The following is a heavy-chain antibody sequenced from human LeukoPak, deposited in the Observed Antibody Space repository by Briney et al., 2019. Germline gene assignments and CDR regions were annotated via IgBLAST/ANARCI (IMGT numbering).Heavy chain of an antibody. V-gene: IGHV1-69*04. CDR2: IIPILGIA. Sequence: SVKVSCKASGGTFSSYTISWVRQAPGQGLGWMGRIIPILGIANYAQKFQGRVTITADKSPSTAYMELSSLRSEDTAVYYCARDRAVQNGYSPSWGQGTLVTVSS. CDR3: ARDRAVQNGYSPS. CDR1: GGTFSSYT. J-gene: IGHJ5*02. D-gene: IGHD2-2*03.